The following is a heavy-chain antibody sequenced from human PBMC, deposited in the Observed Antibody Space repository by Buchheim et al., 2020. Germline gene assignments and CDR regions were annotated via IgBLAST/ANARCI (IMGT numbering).Heavy chain of an antibody. V-gene: IGHV4-31*03. CDR1: GGSISSGGYY. D-gene: IGHD3-22*01. CDR3: ARGRGNRYYYDSSGTAYFDY. Sequence: QVQLQESGPGLVKPSQTLSLTCTVSGGSISSGGYYWSWIRQHPGKGLEWIGYIYYSGSTCYNPSLKSRVTISVDTSKNQFSLKLSSVTAADTAVYYCARGRGNRYYYDSSGTAYFDYWGQGTL. J-gene: IGHJ4*02. CDR2: IYYSGST.